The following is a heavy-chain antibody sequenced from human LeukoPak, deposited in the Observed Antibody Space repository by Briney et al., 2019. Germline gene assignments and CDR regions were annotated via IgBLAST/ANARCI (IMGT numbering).Heavy chain of an antibody. CDR1: GGSFSGYY. Sequence: SETLSLTCAVYGGSFSGYYWSWIRQPPGRGLEWIGEINHSGSTNYNPSLKSRVTISVDTPKNQFSLKLSSVTAADTAVYYCARSPWYSSSWYGDYWGQGTLVTVSS. V-gene: IGHV4-34*01. J-gene: IGHJ4*02. CDR2: INHSGST. CDR3: ARSPWYSSSWYGDY. D-gene: IGHD6-13*01.